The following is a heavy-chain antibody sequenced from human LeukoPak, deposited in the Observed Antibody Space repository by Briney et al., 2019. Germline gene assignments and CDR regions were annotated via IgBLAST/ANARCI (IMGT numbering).Heavy chain of an antibody. Sequence: GGSLRLSCAASGFTFSSYAMSWVRQAPGKGLEGVSAISGSGGSTYYADSVKGRFTISRDNSKNTLYLQMNSLRAEDTAVYYCAKEEGGIAAAGTDYFDYWGQGTLVTVSS. CDR2: ISGSGGST. CDR1: GFTFSSYA. V-gene: IGHV3-23*01. D-gene: IGHD6-13*01. CDR3: AKEEGGIAAAGTDYFDY. J-gene: IGHJ4*02.